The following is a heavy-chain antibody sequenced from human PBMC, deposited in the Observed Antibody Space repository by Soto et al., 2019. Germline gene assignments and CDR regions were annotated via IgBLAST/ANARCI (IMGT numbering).Heavy chain of an antibody. CDR1: GYTFTDYF. Sequence: GASVKVSCKASGYTFTDYFMHWVRQAPGQGLEWMGCINPNSGSTDYAQKFQGRVTMTRDTSINTAYMELSRLRSDETAVYYCARLTSDLLHDYGGQGTLVTVPQ. CDR3: ARLTSDLLHDY. J-gene: IGHJ4*02. D-gene: IGHD2-15*01. CDR2: INPNSGST. V-gene: IGHV1-2*02.